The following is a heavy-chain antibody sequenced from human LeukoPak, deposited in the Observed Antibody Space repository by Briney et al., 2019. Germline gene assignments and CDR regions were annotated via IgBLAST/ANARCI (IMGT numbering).Heavy chain of an antibody. CDR3: ARDPVGATDYFDY. CDR1: GGSISSTTDY. J-gene: IGHJ4*02. Sequence: SETLSLTCTVSGGSISSTTDYWGWIRQPPGQGPEWIGSIYSGGSTYYNPSLKSRVALSVDTSKNQFSLKLSSVTAADTAVYYCARDPVGATDYFDYWGQGTLVTVSS. V-gene: IGHV4-39*07. D-gene: IGHD1-26*01. CDR2: IYSGGST.